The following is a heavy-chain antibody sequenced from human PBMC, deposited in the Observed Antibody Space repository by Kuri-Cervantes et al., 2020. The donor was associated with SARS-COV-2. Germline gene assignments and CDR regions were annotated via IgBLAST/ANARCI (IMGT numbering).Heavy chain of an antibody. V-gene: IGHV1-2*02. J-gene: IGHJ4*02. D-gene: IGHD2-2*01. CDR1: GYTFTGYY. Sequence: ASVKVSCKASGYTFTGYYMHWVRQAPGQGLEWMGWINPNSGGTNYAQKFQGRVTMTRDTSISTAYMELSRLRSDDTAVYYCARASGYCSISWCSFPFDYWGQGTLVTVSS. CDR2: INPNSGGT. CDR3: ARASGYCSISWCSFPFDY.